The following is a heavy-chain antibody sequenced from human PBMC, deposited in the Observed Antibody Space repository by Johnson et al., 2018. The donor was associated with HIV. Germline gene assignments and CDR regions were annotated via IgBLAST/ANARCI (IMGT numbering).Heavy chain of an antibody. D-gene: IGHD2-8*01. CDR2: IYSGGST. J-gene: IGHJ3*02. CDR3: ARALGLEVCAFDI. CDR1: GFTFSSYA. V-gene: IGHV3-66*01. Sequence: EVQLVESGGGVVQPGRSLRLSCAASGFTFSSYAMHWVRQAPGKGLEWVSVIYSGGSTYYADSVKGRFSISRDNSKNTLYLQMNSLRAEDTAVYYCARALGLEVCAFDIWGQGTMVTVSS.